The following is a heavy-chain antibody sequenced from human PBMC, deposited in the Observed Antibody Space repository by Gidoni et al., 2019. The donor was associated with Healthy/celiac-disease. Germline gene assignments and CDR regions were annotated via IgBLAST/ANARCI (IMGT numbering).Heavy chain of an antibody. CDR1: YG. Sequence: YGMHWVRQAPGKGLEWVAVISYDGSNKYYADSVKGRFTISRDNSKNTLYLQMNSLRAEDTAVDYCAKGLKRWIQLLPLDYWGQGTLVTVSS. CDR2: ISYDGSNK. CDR3: AKGLKRWIQLLPLDY. V-gene: IGHV3-30*18. J-gene: IGHJ4*02. D-gene: IGHD5-18*01.